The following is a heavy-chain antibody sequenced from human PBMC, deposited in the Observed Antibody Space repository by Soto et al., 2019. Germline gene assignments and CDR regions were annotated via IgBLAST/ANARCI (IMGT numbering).Heavy chain of an antibody. V-gene: IGHV3-7*01. D-gene: IGHD2-21*01. Sequence: GGSLRLSCTASGFTFSNYWMSWVRQAPGKGLEWVANIGQDGSQRNYVDSVKGRFTISRDNAENSLYLQMNSLRAEDTAIYYCASARHIGPWGQGTLVTVSS. CDR3: ASARHIGP. CDR2: IGQDGSQR. J-gene: IGHJ5*02. CDR1: GFTFSNYW.